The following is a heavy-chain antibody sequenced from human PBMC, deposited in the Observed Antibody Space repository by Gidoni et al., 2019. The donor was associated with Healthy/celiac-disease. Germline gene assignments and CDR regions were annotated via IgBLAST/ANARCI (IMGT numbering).Heavy chain of an antibody. CDR3: ARRSGYTHLGGYYMDV. V-gene: IGHV5-51*03. CDR2: IYPGDSDT. Sequence: EVQLVQSGAEVKKPGESLKISCKGSGYRFTTYWIGWVRQMPGKGLEWMGIIYPGDSDTRYSPSFQGQVTISADKSISTAYLQWSSLKASDTAMYYCARRSGYTHLGGYYMDVWGKGTTVTVSS. D-gene: IGHD3-3*01. CDR1: GYRFTTYW. J-gene: IGHJ6*03.